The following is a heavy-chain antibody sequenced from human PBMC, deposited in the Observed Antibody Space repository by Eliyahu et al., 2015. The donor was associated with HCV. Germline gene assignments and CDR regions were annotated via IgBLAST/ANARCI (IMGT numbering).Heavy chain of an antibody. CDR2: IFSNDEK. Sequence: QVTLKESGPVLGKPTETLTLTCTVXGCSLSNAXMXVXWIXQPPGKALXWLAHIFSNDEKSYSTSLKSRLTISKDTSKSQVVLTMTNMDPVDTATYYCARIGEHHGMDVWGQGTTVTVSS. J-gene: IGHJ6*02. D-gene: IGHD2-21*01. V-gene: IGHV2-26*01. CDR3: ARIGEHHGMDV. CDR1: GCSLSNAXMX.